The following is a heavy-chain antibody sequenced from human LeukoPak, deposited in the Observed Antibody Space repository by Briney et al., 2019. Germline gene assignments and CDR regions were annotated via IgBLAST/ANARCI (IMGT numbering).Heavy chain of an antibody. CDR1: GFTFNNYA. J-gene: IGHJ4*02. CDR2: ISDSGRAT. CDR3: ARHDSFIPY. Sequence: GGSLRLSCAASGFTFNNYAMSWVRQAPGTGLEWVSGISDSGRATYYTDSVRGRCTISRDNSKNTVYLQMRNLRAEDTAVYFCARHDSFIPYWGQGSLVTVSS. V-gene: IGHV3-23*01. D-gene: IGHD5-18*01.